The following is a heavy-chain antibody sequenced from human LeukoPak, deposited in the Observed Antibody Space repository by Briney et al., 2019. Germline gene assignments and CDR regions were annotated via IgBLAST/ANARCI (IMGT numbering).Heavy chain of an antibody. CDR1: GYTFTGCY. CDR3: ARVGGPGYSSGWYGY. CDR2: INPNSGGT. J-gene: IGHJ4*02. V-gene: IGHV1-2*02. Sequence: GASVKVSCKASGYTFTGCYMHWVRQAPGQGLEWMGWINPNSGGTNYAQKFQGRVTMTRDTSISTAYMELSRLRSDDTAVYYCARVGGPGYSSGWYGYWGQGTLVTVSS. D-gene: IGHD6-19*01.